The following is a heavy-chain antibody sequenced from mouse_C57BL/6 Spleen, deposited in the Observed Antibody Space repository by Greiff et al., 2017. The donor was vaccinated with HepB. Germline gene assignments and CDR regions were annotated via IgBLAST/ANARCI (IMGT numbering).Heavy chain of an antibody. CDR2: INPSTGGT. J-gene: IGHJ2*01. CDR3: ARLNWDGGY. CDR1: GYSFTGYY. Sequence: EVQLQESGPELVKPGASVKISCKASGYSFTGYYMNWVKQSPEKSLEWIGEINPSTGGTTYNQKFKAKATLTVDKSSSTAYMQLKSLTSEDSAVYYCARLNWDGGYWGQGTTLTVSS. V-gene: IGHV1-42*01. D-gene: IGHD4-1*01.